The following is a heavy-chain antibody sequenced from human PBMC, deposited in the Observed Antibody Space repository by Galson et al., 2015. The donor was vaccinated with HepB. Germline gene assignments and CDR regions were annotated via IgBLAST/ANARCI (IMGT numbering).Heavy chain of an antibody. CDR2: IIPIFGTA. CDR1: GGTFSSYA. Sequence: SVKVSCKASGGTFSSYAISWVRQAPGQGLEWMGGIIPIFGTANYAQKFQGRVTITADESTSTAYMELSSLRSEDTAVYYCARDPLVVPAAISWFDPWGQGTLVTVSS. D-gene: IGHD2-2*02. J-gene: IGHJ5*02. V-gene: IGHV1-69*13. CDR3: ARDPLVVPAAISWFDP.